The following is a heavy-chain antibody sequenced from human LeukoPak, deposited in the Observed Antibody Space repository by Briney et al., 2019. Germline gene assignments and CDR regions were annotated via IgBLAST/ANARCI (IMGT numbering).Heavy chain of an antibody. CDR2: IKQDGSEK. D-gene: IGHD5-12*01. CDR3: ARDAYSGYGGNFDY. Sequence: PGGSLTLSCAASGFTFSSYWMSWVRQAPGKGLEWVANIKQDGSEKYYVDSVKGRFTISRDNAKNSLYLQMDSLRAEDAAVYYCARDAYSGYGGNFDYWGQGTLVTVSS. V-gene: IGHV3-7*01. J-gene: IGHJ4*02. CDR1: GFTFSSYW.